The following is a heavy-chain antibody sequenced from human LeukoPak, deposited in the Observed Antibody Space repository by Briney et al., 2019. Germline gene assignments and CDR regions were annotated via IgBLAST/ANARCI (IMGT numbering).Heavy chain of an antibody. V-gene: IGHV3-23*01. D-gene: IGHD3-16*01. CDR1: GFSFNSYA. CDR3: AKDKGTAAYYFDY. J-gene: IGHJ4*02. CDR2: ISTSGGAT. Sequence: GGSLRLSCAASGFSFNSYAMNWVRQAPGKGLEWVSTISTSGGATYYADSVKGRFTISRDNSKNTLYLQMNSLRAEDTAVYYCAKDKGTAAYYFDYWGQGTLVTV.